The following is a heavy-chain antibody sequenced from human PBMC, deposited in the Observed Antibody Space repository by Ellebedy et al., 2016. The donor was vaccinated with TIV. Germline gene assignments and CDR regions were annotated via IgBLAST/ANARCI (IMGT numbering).Heavy chain of an antibody. V-gene: IGHV3-7*01. CDR1: GFTFSASW. CDR3: ATDKVCFTFDI. Sequence: PSETLSLTCAASGFTFSASWMTWVRQAPGQGLEWVANLNHDGRTTNYVDSVKGRFTISRDNAKNSLYLQLNSLRVDDTAMYYCATDKVCFTFDIWGRGTMVTVSS. CDR2: LNHDGRTT. J-gene: IGHJ3*02.